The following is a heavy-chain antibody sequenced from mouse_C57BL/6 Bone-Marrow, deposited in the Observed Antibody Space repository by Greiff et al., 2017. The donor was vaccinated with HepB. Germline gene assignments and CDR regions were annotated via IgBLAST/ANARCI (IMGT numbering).Heavy chain of an antibody. V-gene: IGHV5-12*01. CDR3: ARLPYGFYFDY. J-gene: IGHJ2*01. D-gene: IGHD2-2*01. CDR2: ISNGGGST. CDR1: GFTFSDYY. Sequence: EVHLVESGGGLVQPGGSLKLSCAASGFTFSDYYMYWVRQTPEKRLEWVAYISNGGGSTYYPDTVKGRFTISRDNAKNTLYLQMSRLKSEDTAMYYCARLPYGFYFDYWGQGTTLTVSS.